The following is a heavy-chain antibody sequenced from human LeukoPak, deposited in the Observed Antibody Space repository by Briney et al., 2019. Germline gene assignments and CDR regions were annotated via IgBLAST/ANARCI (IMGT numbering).Heavy chain of an antibody. CDR1: GGSISSDY. J-gene: IGHJ6*03. D-gene: IGHD2-15*01. V-gene: IGHV4-59*01. Sequence: KPSETLSLTCTVSGGSISSDYWSWIRQPPGKGLEWIGYIYYSGSTNYNPSLKSRVTISVDTSKKQFSLKLSSVTAADAGVYYCARMVAARPYYMDVWGEGTTVTVSS. CDR3: ARMVAARPYYMDV. CDR2: IYYSGST.